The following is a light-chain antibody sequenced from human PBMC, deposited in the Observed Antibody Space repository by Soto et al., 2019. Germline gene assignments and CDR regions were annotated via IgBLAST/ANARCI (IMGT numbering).Light chain of an antibody. J-gene: IGLJ2*01. Sequence: QSALTQPPSASGSPGQSVTISCTGTGSDVGGYNYVSWYQHHPGKAPKLMLYEVSTRPSGVPDRFSGSKSGNTASLTVSGLQAEDEAVYYCSSYAGSNIYVVFGGGTKLTVL. CDR1: GSDVGGYNY. CDR3: SSYAGSNIYVV. V-gene: IGLV2-8*01. CDR2: EVS.